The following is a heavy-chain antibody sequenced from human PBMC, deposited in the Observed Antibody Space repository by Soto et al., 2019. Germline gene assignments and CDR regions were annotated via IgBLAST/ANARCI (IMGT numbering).Heavy chain of an antibody. CDR3: AREGTQWGAEAVFDS. CDR2: IYHSGST. J-gene: IGHJ4*02. D-gene: IGHD6-13*01. V-gene: IGHV4-4*02. Sequence: QVQLQESGPGLVKPSGTLSLTCAVSGGSISSSNWWSWVRQPPGKGLEWIGEIYHSGSTNYNPSLKGRVTASVDKSKNQFSLKLRSVTAADTAVYYCAREGTQWGAEAVFDSWGQGTLVTVSS. CDR1: GGSISSSNW.